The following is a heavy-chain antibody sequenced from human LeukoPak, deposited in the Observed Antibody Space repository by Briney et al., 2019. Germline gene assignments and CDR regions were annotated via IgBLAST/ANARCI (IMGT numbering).Heavy chain of an antibody. D-gene: IGHD3-22*01. V-gene: IGHV1-69*05. CDR1: GGTFSSYA. Sequence: ASVKVSCKASGGTFSSYAISWVRQAPGQGLEWMGGIIPIFGTANYAQKFQGRVTITTDESTSTACMELSSLRSEDTAVYYCASSARGYYDSSGYYSSLFDPWGQGTLVTVSS. J-gene: IGHJ5*02. CDR3: ASSARGYYDSSGYYSSLFDP. CDR2: IIPIFGTA.